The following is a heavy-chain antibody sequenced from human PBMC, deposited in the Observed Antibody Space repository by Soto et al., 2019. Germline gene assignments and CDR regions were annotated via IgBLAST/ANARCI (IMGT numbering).Heavy chain of an antibody. CDR3: ARAYCSSTSCYFAGPRSYYMDV. CDR1: GFTVSSNY. V-gene: IGHV3-66*01. J-gene: IGHJ6*03. Sequence: GGSLRLSCAASGFTVSSNYMSWVRQAPGKGLEWVSVIYSGGSTYYADSVKGRFTISRDNSKNTLYLQMNSLRAEDTAVYYCARAYCSSTSCYFAGPRSYYMDVWGKGTTVTVSS. D-gene: IGHD2-2*01. CDR2: IYSGGST.